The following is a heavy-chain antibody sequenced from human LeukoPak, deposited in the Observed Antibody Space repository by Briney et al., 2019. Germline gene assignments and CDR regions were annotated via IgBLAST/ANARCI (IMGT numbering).Heavy chain of an antibody. CDR1: GYSISSGYY. CDR2: IYHSGST. V-gene: IGHV4-38-2*01. J-gene: IGHJ3*02. D-gene: IGHD2-15*01. Sequence: SETLSLTCAVSGYSISSGYYWGWIRQPPEKGLEWIGSIYHSGSTYYNPSLKSRVTISVDTSKNQFSLKLSSVTAADTAVYYCARRNIVVDDAFDIWGQGTMVTVSS. CDR3: ARRNIVVDDAFDI.